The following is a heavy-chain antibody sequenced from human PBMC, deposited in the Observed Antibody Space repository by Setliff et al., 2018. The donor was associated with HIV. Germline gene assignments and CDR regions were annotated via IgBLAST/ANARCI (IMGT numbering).Heavy chain of an antibody. CDR2: ISSSSSTI. CDR1: KITFKTYS. V-gene: IGHV3-48*01. CDR3: ARAVGSYLYYYYYGMDV. J-gene: IGHJ6*02. D-gene: IGHD1-26*01. Sequence: PGGSLRLSCVGSKITFKTYSMNWVRQAPGKGLEWVSYISSSSSTIYYADSVKGRFTISRGNAKNSLYLQMNSLRAEDTAVYYCARAVGSYLYYYYYGMDVWGQGTTVTVSS.